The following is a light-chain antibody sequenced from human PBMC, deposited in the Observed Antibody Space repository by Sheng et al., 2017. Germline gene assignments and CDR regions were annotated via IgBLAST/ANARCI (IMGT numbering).Light chain of an antibody. CDR2: EVS. J-gene: IGLJ2*01. CDR3: NSYAGSNNLI. Sequence: QSALTQPPSASGSPGQSVTISCTGTSSDVGAYNYLSWYQQHPGKAPKLIIYEVSKRPSGVPDRFSGSSSGNTASLTVSGLQAEDEAHYYCNSYAGSNNLIFGGGTKLTVL. V-gene: IGLV2-8*01. CDR1: SSDVGAYNY.